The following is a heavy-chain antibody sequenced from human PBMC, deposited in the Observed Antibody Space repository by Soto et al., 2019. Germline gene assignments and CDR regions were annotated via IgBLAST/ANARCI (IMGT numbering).Heavy chain of an antibody. CDR1: GGTFSSYA. D-gene: IGHD3-22*01. J-gene: IGHJ4*02. Sequence: SVKVSCKASGGTFSSYAISWVRQAPGQGLEWMGGIIPIFGTANYAQKFQGRVTITADESTSTAYMELSSLRSEDTAVYYCARDPYYYDSSGSPGYWGQGTLVTVSS. V-gene: IGHV1-69*13. CDR3: ARDPYYYDSSGSPGY. CDR2: IIPIFGTA.